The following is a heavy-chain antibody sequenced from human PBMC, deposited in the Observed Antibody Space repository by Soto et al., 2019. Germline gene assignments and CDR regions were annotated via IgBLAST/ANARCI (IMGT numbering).Heavy chain of an antibody. J-gene: IGHJ4*02. CDR2: ITGTGGTP. V-gene: IGHV3-23*01. CDR1: GFTYTKYV. Sequence: GGSLRLSCEASGFTYTKYVMNWVRQAPGKGLEWVAGITGTGGTPFYADSVRGRFVISRDNSKNTVFLHMTSLRAEDTAVYYCAKDFQPGTIDYWGQGALVTVSS. CDR3: AKDFQPGTIDY. D-gene: IGHD1-1*01.